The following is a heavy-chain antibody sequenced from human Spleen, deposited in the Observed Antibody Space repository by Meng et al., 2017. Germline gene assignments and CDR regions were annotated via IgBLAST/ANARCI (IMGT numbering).Heavy chain of an antibody. Sequence: ASVKVSCKASGYTFIAYYMHWVRRAPGQGLEWMGRINPKSGDTHYAQRFQGRVTMTGDTSISTAYMELSGLRSDDTAMYYCARDEDISAAGKLFGDYWGQGTLVTVSS. CDR2: INPKSGDT. D-gene: IGHD6-13*01. J-gene: IGHJ4*02. CDR1: GYTFIAYY. CDR3: ARDEDISAAGKLFGDY. V-gene: IGHV1-2*06.